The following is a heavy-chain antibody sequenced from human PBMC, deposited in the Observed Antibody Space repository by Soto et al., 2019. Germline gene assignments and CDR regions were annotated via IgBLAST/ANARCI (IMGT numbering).Heavy chain of an antibody. D-gene: IGHD6-13*01. V-gene: IGHV4-4*07. Sequence: KPSETLSLTCTVSGGSISSYYWSWIRQPAGKGLEWIGRIYTSGSTNYNPSLKSRVTMSVDTSKNQFSLKLSSVTAADTAVYYCVATAAGPFKYYYYGMDVWGQGTTVTVSS. CDR1: GGSISSYY. CDR2: IYTSGST. J-gene: IGHJ6*02. CDR3: VATAAGPFKYYYYGMDV.